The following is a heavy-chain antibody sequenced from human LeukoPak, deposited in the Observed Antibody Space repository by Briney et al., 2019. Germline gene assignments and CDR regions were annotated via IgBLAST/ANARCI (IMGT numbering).Heavy chain of an antibody. CDR1: GFTSSNYA. CDR3: AKSDNSDYYLGGAFDI. D-gene: IGHD3-22*01. Sequence: GGSLRLSCAASGFTSSNYAMSWVRQAPGKGLEWVSGISGSGGSTYYADSVKGRFTISRDNSKNTVYLQMNSLRAEDTAVYYCAKSDNSDYYLGGAFDIWGQGTMVAVSS. J-gene: IGHJ3*02. CDR2: ISGSGGST. V-gene: IGHV3-23*01.